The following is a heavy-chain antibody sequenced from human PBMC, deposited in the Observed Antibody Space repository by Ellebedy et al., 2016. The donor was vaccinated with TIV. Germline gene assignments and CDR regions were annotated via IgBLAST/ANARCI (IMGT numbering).Heavy chain of an antibody. J-gene: IGHJ4*02. Sequence: AASVKVSCKASGYTFSNYFVHWVRQAPGQGLEWMGIINPSSGSTTYAQKLQGRLTMTRDTSTSTVYMELSSLRSEDTAVYYCARAPQIISITATTPLGYWGQGTLVTVSS. CDR2: INPSSGST. D-gene: IGHD1-7*01. CDR1: GYTFSNYF. CDR3: ARAPQIISITATTPLGY. V-gene: IGHV1-46*04.